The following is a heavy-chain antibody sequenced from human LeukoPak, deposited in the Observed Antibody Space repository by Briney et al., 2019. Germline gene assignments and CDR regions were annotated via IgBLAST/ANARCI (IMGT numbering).Heavy chain of an antibody. D-gene: IGHD5-24*01. J-gene: IGHJ4*02. CDR1: GLSFSNE. CDR2: ISSDGGST. Sequence: GGSLRLSCAASGLSFSNEMHWVRQGPGKGLEYVSAISSDGGSTYYANSVKGRFTISRDNSKNTLYLQMGSLRAEDMAVYYCARRARDGYSSQMYYFDYWGRGTLVTVSP. CDR3: ARRARDGYSSQMYYFDY. V-gene: IGHV3-64*01.